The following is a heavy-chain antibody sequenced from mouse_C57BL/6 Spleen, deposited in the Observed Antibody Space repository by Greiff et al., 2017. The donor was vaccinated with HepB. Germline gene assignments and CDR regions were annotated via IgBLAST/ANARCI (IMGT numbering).Heavy chain of an antibody. Sequence: EVKLMESGGGLVKPGGSLKLSCAASGFTFSDYGMHWVRQAPEKGLEWVAYISSGSSTIYYADTVKGRFTISRDNAKNTLFLQMTSLRSEDTAMYYCARMLGKPFYYAMDYWGQGTSVTVSS. V-gene: IGHV5-17*01. CDR3: ARMLGKPFYYAMDY. D-gene: IGHD2-1*01. J-gene: IGHJ4*01. CDR1: GFTFSDYG. CDR2: ISSGSSTI.